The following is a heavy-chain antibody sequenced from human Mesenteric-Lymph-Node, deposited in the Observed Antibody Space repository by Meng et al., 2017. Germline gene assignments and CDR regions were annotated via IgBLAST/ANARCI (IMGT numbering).Heavy chain of an antibody. D-gene: IGHD3-9*01. Sequence: GESLKISCKGSGYTFFSYWIGWVRQMPGKGLEWMAIIYPGDSETRYSPSFQGQVTISADKSTSTAYLQWSSLKASDTAVYYCARWDYDILTGHLVYWGQGTPVTVSS. CDR1: GYTFFSYW. CDR2: IYPGDSET. J-gene: IGHJ4*02. V-gene: IGHV5-51*01. CDR3: ARWDYDILTGHLVY.